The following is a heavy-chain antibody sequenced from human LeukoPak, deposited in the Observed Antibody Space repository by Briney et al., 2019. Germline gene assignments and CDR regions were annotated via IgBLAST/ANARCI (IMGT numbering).Heavy chain of an antibody. CDR2: INPSGGST. V-gene: IGHV1-46*01. CDR1: GYTFTSYY. CDR3: ARGFLGRWFDP. D-gene: IGHD3-10*01. Sequence: SSVKVSCKASGYTFTSYYMHWVRQAPGQGLEWMGIINPSGGSTSYAQKFQGRVTMTRDTSTSTVYMELSSLRSEDTAVCYCARGFLGRWFDPWGQGTLVTVSS. J-gene: IGHJ5*02.